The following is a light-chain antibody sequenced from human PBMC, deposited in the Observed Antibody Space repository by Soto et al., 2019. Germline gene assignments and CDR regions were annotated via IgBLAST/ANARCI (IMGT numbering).Light chain of an antibody. CDR2: DVS. CDR3: SSYTSSSTVV. Sequence: QSVLTQPASVSGSPGQSITISCTGTSSDVGDYNFVSWYQQSPGKAPKLMIYDVSNRPSGVSNRFSGSKSGNTASLTISGLQAEDEADYFCSSYTSSSTVVFGGGTKLTVL. J-gene: IGLJ3*02. V-gene: IGLV2-14*01. CDR1: SSDVGDYNF.